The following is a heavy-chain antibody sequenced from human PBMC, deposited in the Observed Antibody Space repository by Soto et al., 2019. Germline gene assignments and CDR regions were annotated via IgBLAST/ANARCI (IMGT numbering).Heavy chain of an antibody. CDR2: IIPVFGRA. D-gene: IGHD3-22*01. Sequence: QVQLVQSGAAVKKPGSSVKVSCKASGGTFSRYAISWVRQAPGQGLEWMGGIIPVFGRANYAQKFQGRVTITADESTSTGYMELRSLTSEDTAVYYCARDGTLYDSSAYYYVYWGQGTLVTVSS. V-gene: IGHV1-69*01. J-gene: IGHJ4*02. CDR3: ARDGTLYDSSAYYYVY. CDR1: GGTFSRYA.